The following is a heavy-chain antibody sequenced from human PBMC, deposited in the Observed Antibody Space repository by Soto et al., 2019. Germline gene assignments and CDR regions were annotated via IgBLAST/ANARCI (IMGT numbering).Heavy chain of an antibody. J-gene: IGHJ4*02. D-gene: IGHD6-19*01. CDR1: GFTFSSYS. V-gene: IGHV3-48*01. Sequence: EVQLVESGGGLVQPGGSLRLSCAASGFTFSSYSMNWVRQAPGKGLEWVSYISSSSSTIYSADSVKGRFTISRDNAKNTLNLQMNILRAEDTAVYYCAKDRAFYGKWVVGWYPPYDYWGQGTLVTVSS. CDR3: AKDRAFYGKWVVGWYPPYDY. CDR2: ISSSSSTI.